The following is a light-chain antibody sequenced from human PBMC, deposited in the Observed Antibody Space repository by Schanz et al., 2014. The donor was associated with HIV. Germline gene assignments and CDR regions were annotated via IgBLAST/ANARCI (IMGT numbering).Light chain of an antibody. CDR2: GAS. J-gene: IGKJ5*01. CDR3: LQRSSGPIT. Sequence: EIVLTQSPGTLSLSPGERATLSCRASQGVSTRSAWYQQKPGQAPRLLIYGASTRATGIPARFSGSGSGTEFTLTISSLEPEDFAVYYCLQRSSGPITFGPGTRLEIK. CDR1: QGVSTR. V-gene: IGKV3-11*01.